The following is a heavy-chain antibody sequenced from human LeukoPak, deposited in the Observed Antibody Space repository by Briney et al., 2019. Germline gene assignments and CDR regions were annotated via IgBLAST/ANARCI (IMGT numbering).Heavy chain of an antibody. D-gene: IGHD3-22*01. V-gene: IGHV4-34*01. CDR3: ARGRRGRYYDSSGYHFDY. J-gene: IGHJ4*02. CDR1: GGSFRGYY. Sequence: SETLSLTCAVYGGSFRGYYWSWIRQPPGKGLEWIGEINHIGSTNYNPSLKSRVTISVDTSKNQFSLKLSSVTAADTAVYYCARGRRGRYYDSSGYHFDYWGQGTLVTVSS. CDR2: INHIGST.